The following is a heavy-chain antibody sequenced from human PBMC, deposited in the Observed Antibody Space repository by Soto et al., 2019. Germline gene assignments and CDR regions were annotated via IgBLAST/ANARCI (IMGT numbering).Heavy chain of an antibody. V-gene: IGHV3-30*03. Sequence: QVQLLESGGGVVQPGRSLRLSCAASGFSFSRYGMHWVSQAPGKGLEWVAVISYDGSKKYDADSVKGRFTISRDNSKNTLYLQMNNLRPEDTAVYYCVRDSISGSYYFYYYGMDVWGLGTTVTVSS. CDR2: ISYDGSKK. J-gene: IGHJ6*02. D-gene: IGHD1-26*01. CDR3: VRDSISGSYYFYYYGMDV. CDR1: GFSFSRYG.